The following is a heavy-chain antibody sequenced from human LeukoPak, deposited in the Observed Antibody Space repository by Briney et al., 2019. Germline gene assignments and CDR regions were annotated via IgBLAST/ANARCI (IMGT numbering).Heavy chain of an antibody. J-gene: IGHJ3*02. V-gene: IGHV4-38-2*01. Sequence: PSETLSLTCSVSGYSISSCRFWGWIRRPPGEGLEWLGSIYNTGPTYLSPSLKNRLTISVDTSRNQFSLKLTSMTAADTAMYYCAKTSSVAARGPFDIWGLGTVVTVSP. CDR1: GYSISSCRF. D-gene: IGHD6-6*01. CDR3: AKTSSVAARGPFDI. CDR2: IYNTGPT.